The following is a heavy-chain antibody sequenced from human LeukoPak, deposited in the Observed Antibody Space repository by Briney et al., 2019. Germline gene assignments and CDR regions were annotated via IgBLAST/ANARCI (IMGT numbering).Heavy chain of an antibody. CDR1: GGSISSSYY. J-gene: IGHJ4*02. CDR2: IYYSGST. Sequence: SGTLSLTCAVSGGSISSSYYWSWIRQPPGKGLEWIGYIYYSGSTNYNPSLKSRVTISVDTSKNQFSLKLSSVTAADTAVYYCARDLITYYYDSSGYYRYFDYWGQGTLVTVSS. CDR3: ARDLITYYYDSSGYYRYFDY. V-gene: IGHV4-59*12. D-gene: IGHD3-22*01.